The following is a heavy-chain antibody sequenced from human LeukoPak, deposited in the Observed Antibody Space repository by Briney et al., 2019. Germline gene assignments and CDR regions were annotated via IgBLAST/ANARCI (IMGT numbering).Heavy chain of an antibody. D-gene: IGHD2-21*01. CDR1: GFTFSSYG. V-gene: IGHV3-30*18. CDR3: AKDHGAAVVPRRFDY. J-gene: IGHJ4*02. Sequence: GGSLRLSCAASGFTFSSYGMHWVRQAPGKGLEWVAVISYDGSSKYYADSVKGRFTISRDNSKNTLYLQMNSLRVEDTAVYYCAKDHGAAVVPRRFDYWGRGTLVTVSS. CDR2: ISYDGSSK.